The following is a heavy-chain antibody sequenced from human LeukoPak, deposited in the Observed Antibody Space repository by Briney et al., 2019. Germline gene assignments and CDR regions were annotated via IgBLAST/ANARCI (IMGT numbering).Heavy chain of an antibody. Sequence: QPGGSLRLSCAASGFTFSSYWMYWVRHAPGKGPVWVARINTDGSSLNYADSVKGRFTISGDNAKNTLYLQMNSLGAEDTAVYYCARRINYYDSSGYYYVGYFDSWGQGTLVAVSS. CDR3: ARRINYYDSSGYYYVGYFDS. CDR2: INTDGSSL. J-gene: IGHJ4*02. V-gene: IGHV3-74*01. CDR1: GFTFSSYW. D-gene: IGHD3-22*01.